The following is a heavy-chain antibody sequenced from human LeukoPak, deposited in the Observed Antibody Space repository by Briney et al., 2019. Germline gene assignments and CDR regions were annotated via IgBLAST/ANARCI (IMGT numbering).Heavy chain of an antibody. J-gene: IGHJ6*02. Sequence: TGGSLRLSCAASGFRFSSYAMSWVRLAPGKGLEWVSGFSGNDIAYYAESVKGRFTISRDNSKDTLFLQIDSLRADDTAVYYCARGGRSQTYYYEMDVWGQGTTVIVSS. CDR3: ARGGRSQTYYYEMDV. CDR1: GFRFSSYA. V-gene: IGHV3-23*01. CDR2: FSGNDIA. D-gene: IGHD3-10*01.